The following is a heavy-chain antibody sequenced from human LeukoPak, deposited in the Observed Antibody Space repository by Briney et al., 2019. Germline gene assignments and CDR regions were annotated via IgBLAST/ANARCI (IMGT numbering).Heavy chain of an antibody. D-gene: IGHD3-22*01. V-gene: IGHV3-15*01. CDR3: TTDWDPRYYYDSSGYYSIDY. Sequence: GGTLRLSCAASGFTSSNAWMSWVRQAPGKGLEWVGHIKSKTDGGTTDYAAPVKGRFTISRDDSKNTLYLQMNSLKTEDTAVYYCTTDWDPRYYYDSSGYYSIDYWGQGTLVTVSS. CDR2: IKSKTDGGTT. CDR1: GFTSSNAW. J-gene: IGHJ4*02.